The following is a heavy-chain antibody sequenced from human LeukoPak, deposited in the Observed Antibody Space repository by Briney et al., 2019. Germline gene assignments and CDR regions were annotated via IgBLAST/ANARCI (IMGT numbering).Heavy chain of an antibody. D-gene: IGHD3-22*01. CDR1: GYTFPGNY. CDR3: ARGDYYDSSGYYYFDY. Sequence: ASVKVSCKTSGYTFPGNYMHWVRQAPGQGLEWMGWIDPSSGDTNYAQNFQGRVTMTRDTSISTAYMELSRLRSDDTAVYYCARGDYYDSSGYYYFDYWGQGTLVTVSS. CDR2: IDPSSGDT. J-gene: IGHJ4*02. V-gene: IGHV1-2*02.